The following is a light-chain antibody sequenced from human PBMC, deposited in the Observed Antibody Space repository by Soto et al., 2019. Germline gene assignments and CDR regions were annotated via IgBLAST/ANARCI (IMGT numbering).Light chain of an antibody. V-gene: IGLV2-23*01. Sequence: QSALTQPASVSGSPGQSITISCSGTNNDIGNYDLVSWYQHHPDKAPKLIIYAGSKRPSGVSTRFSGSKYANTASLTISGLQAEDEADYYCCSYAGTSTPYVFGTGTKLTVL. CDR3: CSYAGTSTPYV. CDR1: NNDIGNYDL. CDR2: AGS. J-gene: IGLJ1*01.